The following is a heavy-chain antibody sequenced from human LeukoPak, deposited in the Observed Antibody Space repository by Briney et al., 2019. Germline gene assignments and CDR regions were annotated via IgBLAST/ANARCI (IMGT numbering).Heavy chain of an antibody. CDR1: GGSISSSNW. CDR3: ARDPLGASEDNWFDP. D-gene: IGHD3-3*01. J-gene: IGHJ5*02. Sequence: PSGTLSLTCAVSGGSISSSNWWSWVRQPPGKGLEWIGEIYHSGSTNYNPSLKSRATISVDKSKNQFSLKLSSVTAADTAVYYCARDPLGASEDNWFDPWGQGTLVTVSS. CDR2: IYHSGST. V-gene: IGHV4-4*02.